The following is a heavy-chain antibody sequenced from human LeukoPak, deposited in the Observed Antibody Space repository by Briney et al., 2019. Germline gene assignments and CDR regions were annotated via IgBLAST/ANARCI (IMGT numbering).Heavy chain of an antibody. J-gene: IGHJ4*02. Sequence: SETLSLTCTVSGGSIRSSSYYWGWIRQPPGKGLEWIGSIYYSGSTYYNPSLKSRVTISVDTSKNQFSLKLSSVTAADTAVYYCARQILFHSERWLKFFDYWGQGTLVTVSS. CDR1: GGSIRSSSYY. CDR2: IYYSGST. V-gene: IGHV4-39*01. CDR3: ARQILFHSERWLKFFDY. D-gene: IGHD5-24*01.